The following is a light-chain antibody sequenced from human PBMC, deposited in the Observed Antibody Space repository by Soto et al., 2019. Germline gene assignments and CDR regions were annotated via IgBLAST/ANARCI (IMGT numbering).Light chain of an antibody. J-gene: IGKJ4*01. Sequence: DIQMTQSPSSLSASVGDRVTITCRASQSISNYLNWYQQKPGKAPQFLIYAASSLQSGVPSRFSGRGSGTDFTLTISSLQPEDFAIYYCQQSYSTPLTFGGGTKVEIK. V-gene: IGKV1-39*01. CDR1: QSISNY. CDR3: QQSYSTPLT. CDR2: AAS.